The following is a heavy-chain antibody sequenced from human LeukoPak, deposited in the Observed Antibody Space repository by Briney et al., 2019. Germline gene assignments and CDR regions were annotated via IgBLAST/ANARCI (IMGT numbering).Heavy chain of an antibody. V-gene: IGHV1-18*01. CDR1: GYSFNSYG. CDR2: INTDSGNT. CDR3: ARDLDPLGHCSADYCYSVYFDN. Sequence: ASVKVSCKATGYSFNSYGISWIRQAPGQGLEWMGWINTDSGNTKYAQEFLGRLTLSTDTSTSTAYMQLTSLSSDDTAVYFCARDLDPLGHCSADYCYSVYFDNWGQGTLVTVSP. D-gene: IGHD2-21*02. J-gene: IGHJ4*02.